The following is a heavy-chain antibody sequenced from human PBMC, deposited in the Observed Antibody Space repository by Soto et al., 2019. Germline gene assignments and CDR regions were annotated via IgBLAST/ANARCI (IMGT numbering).Heavy chain of an antibody. CDR2: ISASGTQT. CDR1: GFTFSTYA. D-gene: IGHD1-1*01. V-gene: IGHV3-23*01. CDR3: AKDRRYNWNDAQDY. J-gene: IGHJ4*02. Sequence: PGGSPRLSCAASGFTFSTYAMTWVRQAPGKGLEWVSTISASGTQTYYADTVKGRFTISRDNSEYTLYLQLNSLSGEDTAVYYCAKDRRYNWNDAQDYWGQGTLVTVSS.